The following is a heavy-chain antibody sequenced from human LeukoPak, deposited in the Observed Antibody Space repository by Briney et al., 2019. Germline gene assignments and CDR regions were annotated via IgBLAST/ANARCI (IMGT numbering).Heavy chain of an antibody. CDR3: TRHIPDEYNAFDI. CDR1: GFTFSGSA. CDR2: IRSKANSYAT. Sequence: GGSLRLSCAASGFTFSGSAMHWVRQASGKGLEWVGRIRSKANSYATAYAASVKGRFTISRDDSKNTAYLQMNSLKTEDTAVYYCTRHIPDEYNAFDIWGQGTMVTVSS. J-gene: IGHJ3*02. D-gene: IGHD6-6*01. V-gene: IGHV3-73*01.